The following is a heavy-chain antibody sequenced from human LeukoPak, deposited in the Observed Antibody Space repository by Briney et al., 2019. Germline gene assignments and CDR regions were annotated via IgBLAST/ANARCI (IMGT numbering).Heavy chain of an antibody. D-gene: IGHD3-22*01. J-gene: IGHJ4*02. CDR3: AREGPYYYDSSGYYYLG. Sequence: GGSLRLSCAASGFTFSTYNMNWVRQAPGKGLEWVSSITRSGSSIYYADSVRGRFTISRDNAKNSLYLQMNSLRAEDTAVYYCAREGPYYYDSSGYYYLGWGQGTLVTVSS. V-gene: IGHV3-48*04. CDR2: ITRSGSSI. CDR1: GFTFSTYN.